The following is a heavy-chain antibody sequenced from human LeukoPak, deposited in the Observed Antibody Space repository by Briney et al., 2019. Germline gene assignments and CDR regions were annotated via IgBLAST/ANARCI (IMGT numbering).Heavy chain of an antibody. Sequence: ASVKVSCKASGYTFTSYGISWVRQAPGQGLEWMGWISAYNGNTNYAQKLQGRVTMTTDTSTSTAYMELRSLRSDDTAVYYCARDRVDIVVVPAAMGYYYYGMDVWGQGTTVTVSS. CDR1: GYTFTSYG. CDR3: ARDRVDIVVVPAAMGYYYYGMDV. J-gene: IGHJ6*02. CDR2: ISAYNGNT. D-gene: IGHD2-2*03. V-gene: IGHV1-18*01.